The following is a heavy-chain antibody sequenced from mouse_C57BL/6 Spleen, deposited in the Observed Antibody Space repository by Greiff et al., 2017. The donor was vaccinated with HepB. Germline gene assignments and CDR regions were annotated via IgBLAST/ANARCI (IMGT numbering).Heavy chain of an antibody. CDR1: GYAFSSYW. CDR3: ARSDNYYGSSYVPHWYFDV. D-gene: IGHD1-1*01. CDR2: IYPGDGDT. V-gene: IGHV1-80*01. Sequence: QVQLKQSGAELVKPGASVKISCKASGYAFSSYWMNWVKQRPGKGLEWIGQIYPGDGDTNYNGKFKGKATLTADKSSSTAYMQLSSLTPEDSAVSVCARSDNYYGSSYVPHWYFDVWGTGTTVTVSS. J-gene: IGHJ1*03.